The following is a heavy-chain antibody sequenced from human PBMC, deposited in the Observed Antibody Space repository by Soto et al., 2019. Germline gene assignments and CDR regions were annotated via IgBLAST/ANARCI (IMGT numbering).Heavy chain of an antibody. V-gene: IGHV3-33*01. J-gene: IGHJ6*02. Sequence: GGSLRLSCAASGFTFSSYGMHWVRQAPGKGLEWVAVIWYDGSNKYYADSVKGRFTISRDNPKNSLFLEMNSLRVEDTAVYYCARDSDCHSTSCFFPPHVWGQGTTVTVSS. CDR2: IWYDGSNK. CDR1: GFTFSSYG. CDR3: ARDSDCHSTSCFFPPHV. D-gene: IGHD2-2*01.